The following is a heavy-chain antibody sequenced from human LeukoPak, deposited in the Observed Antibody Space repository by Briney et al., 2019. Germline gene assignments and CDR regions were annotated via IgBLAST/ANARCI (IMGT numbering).Heavy chain of an antibody. CDR1: GFTFSSYA. J-gene: IGHJ4*02. V-gene: IGHV3-21*01. Sequence: PGGSLRLSCAASGFTFSSYAMSWVRQAPGKGLEWVSSISSSSSYIYYADSVKGRFTISRDNAKNSLYLQMNSLRAEDTAVYYCARDSPWGSSTGYWGQGTLVTVSS. CDR3: ARDSPWGSSTGY. CDR2: ISSSSSYI. D-gene: IGHD6-6*01.